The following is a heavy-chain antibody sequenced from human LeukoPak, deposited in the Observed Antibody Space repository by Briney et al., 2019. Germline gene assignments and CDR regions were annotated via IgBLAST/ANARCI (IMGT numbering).Heavy chain of an antibody. J-gene: IGHJ6*03. Sequence: SETLSLTCTVSGASISSYYWSWIRQPAGKGLEWIGRIYTSGSTNYNPSLKSRVTISVDTSKNQFSLKLSSVTAADTAVYYCASAGFGDCSSTSFFYYYYYMDVWGKGTTVTVSS. V-gene: IGHV4-4*07. CDR1: GASISSYY. D-gene: IGHD2-2*01. CDR3: ASAGFGDCSSTSFFYYYYYMDV. CDR2: IYTSGST.